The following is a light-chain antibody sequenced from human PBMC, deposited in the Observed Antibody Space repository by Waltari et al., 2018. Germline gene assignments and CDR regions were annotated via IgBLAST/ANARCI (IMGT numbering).Light chain of an antibody. CDR1: QSVLYSSNNKNY. CDR3: QQYYSTPMYT. Sequence: DIVMTQSPDSLAVSLGERATINCKSSQSVLYSSNNKNYLAWYQQKQGQPPKLLIYWASTREYGVPDRFSGSGSGTDFTLTISSLQAEDVAVYYCQQYYSTPMYTFGQGTKLEIK. V-gene: IGKV4-1*01. J-gene: IGKJ2*01. CDR2: WAS.